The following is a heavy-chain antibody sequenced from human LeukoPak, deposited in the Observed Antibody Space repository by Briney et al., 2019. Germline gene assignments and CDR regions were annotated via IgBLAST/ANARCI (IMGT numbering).Heavy chain of an antibody. D-gene: IGHD6-19*01. V-gene: IGHV4-4*07. J-gene: IGHJ5*02. CDR2: FYTRGPA. CDR1: GDSVSSHD. CDR3: AKEREVAGSNWFDP. Sequence: SETLSLTCTVSGDSVSSHDWSWIRQPAGKGLEWIGRFYTRGPANYNPSFKSRVTMSVDTSKNQVSLKLRSVTAADTAVYYCAKEREVAGSNWFDPWGQGTLVTVSS.